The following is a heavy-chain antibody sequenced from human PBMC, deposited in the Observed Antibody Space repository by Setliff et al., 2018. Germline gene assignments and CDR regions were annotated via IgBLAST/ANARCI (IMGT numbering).Heavy chain of an antibody. D-gene: IGHD2-2*01. CDR3: ARQRLLPAAKYFDL. Sequence: KPSETLSLTCTVSGGSISSSSYYWGWVRQSPGKGLEWIGCIYYTGSTYSTASLRSRLSISVDTSKNQFSLRLSSVSAADTAVYYCARQRLLPAAKYFDLWGQGTLVTVSS. CDR2: IYYTGST. V-gene: IGHV4-39*01. J-gene: IGHJ4*02. CDR1: GGSISSSSYY.